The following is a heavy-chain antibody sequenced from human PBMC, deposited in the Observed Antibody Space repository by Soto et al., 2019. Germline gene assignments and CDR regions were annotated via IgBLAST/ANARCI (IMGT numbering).Heavy chain of an antibody. D-gene: IGHD2-2*01. CDR3: ARLGPPYCSSTSCNYYYYGMDV. CDR1: GYSFTSYW. CDR2: IYPGDSDT. V-gene: IGHV5-51*01. Sequence: GESLKISCKGSGYSFTSYWIGWVRQMPGKGLEWMGIIYPGDSDTRYSPSFQGQVTISADKSTSTAYLQWSSLKASDTAMYYCARLGPPYCSSTSCNYYYYGMDVWGQGTTVTVSS. J-gene: IGHJ6*02.